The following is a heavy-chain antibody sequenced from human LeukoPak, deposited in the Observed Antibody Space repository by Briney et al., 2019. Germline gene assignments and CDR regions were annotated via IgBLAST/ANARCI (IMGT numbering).Heavy chain of an antibody. CDR2: MRRSGSAI. J-gene: IGHJ5*01. Sequence: PGGSLRLSCVASGFTFSSYEMSWVSQARGKGLEWVSHMRRSGSAIYYADSVKGRFPIFRDNARNSLYLQMNSLRAEDTAVYYCARDPYSSSFFDCWGQGTLVTVSS. D-gene: IGHD6-6*01. CDR1: GFTFSSYE. V-gene: IGHV3-48*03. CDR3: ARDPYSSSFFDC.